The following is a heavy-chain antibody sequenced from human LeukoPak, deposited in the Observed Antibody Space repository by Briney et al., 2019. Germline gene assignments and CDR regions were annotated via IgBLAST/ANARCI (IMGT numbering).Heavy chain of an antibody. J-gene: IGHJ5*02. CDR2: ISAYNGNT. D-gene: IGHD2-2*01. V-gene: IGHV1-18*01. Sequence: ASVKVSRKASGYTFTSYGISWVRQAPGQGLEWMGWISAYNGNTNYAQKLQGRVTMTTDTSTSTAYMELRSLRSDDTAVYYCARDPPYCSSTSCYFSGWFDPWGQGTLVTVSS. CDR1: GYTFTSYG. CDR3: ARDPPYCSSTSCYFSGWFDP.